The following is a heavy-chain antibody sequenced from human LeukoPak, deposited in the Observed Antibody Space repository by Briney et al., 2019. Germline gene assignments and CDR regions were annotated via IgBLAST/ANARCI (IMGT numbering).Heavy chain of an antibody. V-gene: IGHV3-7*05. CDR3: ARAGSARSRDY. Sequence: GGSRRLSCAAPGLTFSTYWLSWVHQAQGKGLEGVANINQDGSEKFYVDSVKGRFTISRDNAKHSLYLQVNILRAEDTAVYYCARAGSARSRDYWGQGTLVIVSS. J-gene: IGHJ4*02. CDR2: INQDGSEK. CDR1: GLTFSTYW. D-gene: IGHD6-19*01.